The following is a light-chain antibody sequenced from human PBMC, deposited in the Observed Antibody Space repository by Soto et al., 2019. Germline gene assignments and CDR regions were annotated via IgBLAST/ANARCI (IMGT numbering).Light chain of an antibody. J-gene: IGKJ1*01. V-gene: IGKV1-5*03. CDR3: QQYNVYWT. Sequence: DIQMTNSPSTLSASVGDIVSITCRASQGINIWLAWYQQKPGRAPKLLIHKASTLESGVPSRFSGSGSGTEFTLTIDSLQPDDFAPYYCQQYNVYWTFGQETKVDIK. CDR2: KAS. CDR1: QGINIW.